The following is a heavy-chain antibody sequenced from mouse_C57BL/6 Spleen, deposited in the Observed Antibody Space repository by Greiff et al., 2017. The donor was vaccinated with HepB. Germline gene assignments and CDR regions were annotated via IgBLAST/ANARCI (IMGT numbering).Heavy chain of an antibody. CDR3: ARDRDLYYYGSSPFAY. V-gene: IGHV5-4*01. D-gene: IGHD1-1*01. CDR1: GFTFSSYA. Sequence: EVKLMESGGGLVKPGGSLKLSCAASGFTFSSYAMSWVRQTPEKRLEWVATISDGGSYTYYPDNVKGRFTISRDNAKNNLYLQMSHLKSEDTAMYYCARDRDLYYYGSSPFAYWGQGTLVTVSA. CDR2: ISDGGSYT. J-gene: IGHJ3*01.